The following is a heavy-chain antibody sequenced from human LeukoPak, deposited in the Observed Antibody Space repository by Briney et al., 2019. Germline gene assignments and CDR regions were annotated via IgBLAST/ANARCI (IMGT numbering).Heavy chain of an antibody. CDR2: ISYDGSNK. V-gene: IGHV3-30*04. Sequence: LTFSCRAAGFKFISYAGYWARQATGKGLEWVAVISYDGSNKYYADSVKGRFTISRDNSKNTLYLQMNSLRAEDTAVYYCARERAKYSSSWYFGYWGQGTLVTVSS. CDR1: GFKFISYA. J-gene: IGHJ4*02. CDR3: ARERAKYSSSWYFGY. D-gene: IGHD6-13*01.